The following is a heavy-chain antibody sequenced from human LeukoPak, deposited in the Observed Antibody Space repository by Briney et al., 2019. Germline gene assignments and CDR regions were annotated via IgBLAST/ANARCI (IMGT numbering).Heavy chain of an antibody. CDR2: IFHGGST. J-gene: IGHJ5*02. D-gene: IGHD2-15*01. Sequence: GSLRLSCAASGFTVSSNYMSWVRQPPGKGLEWIGEIFHGGSTNYNPSLMSRVTVSVDKSKNQFSLKMSSVTAADTAVYYCARDPEGSGNWFDTWGQGTLVTVSS. CDR1: GFTVSSNY. V-gene: IGHV4-4*02. CDR3: ARDPEGSGNWFDT.